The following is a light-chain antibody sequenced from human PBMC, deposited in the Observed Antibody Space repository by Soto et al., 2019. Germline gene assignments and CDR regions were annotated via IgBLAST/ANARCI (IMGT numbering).Light chain of an antibody. CDR2: AAS. J-gene: IGKJ4*01. V-gene: IGKV1-39*01. CDR1: QSISSY. CDR3: QQSYSTPLT. Sequence: DIQMTQSPSSLSASVGDRVTITCRASQSISSYLNWYQQKPGKAPKLLIYAASSLQSGVQSRFSGSGSGTDFTLTISSLQPEDFATYSCQQSYSTPLTFRGGTNVQLK.